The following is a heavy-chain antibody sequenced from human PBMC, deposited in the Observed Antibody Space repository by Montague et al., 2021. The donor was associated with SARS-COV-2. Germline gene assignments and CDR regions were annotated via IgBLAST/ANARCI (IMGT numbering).Heavy chain of an antibody. D-gene: IGHD6-13*01. CDR2: IKQDGSEK. J-gene: IGHJ6*02. V-gene: IGHV3-7*03. CDR3: ARDQGSSWEDYYYYYGMDV. CDR1: GFTFSSYW. Sequence: SLRLSCAASGFTFSSYWMSWVRQAPGKGLEWVANIKQDGSEKYYVDSVKGRFTISRDNAKNSLYLQMNGLRAEDTAVYYCARDQGSSWEDYYYYYGMDVWGQGTTVTVSS.